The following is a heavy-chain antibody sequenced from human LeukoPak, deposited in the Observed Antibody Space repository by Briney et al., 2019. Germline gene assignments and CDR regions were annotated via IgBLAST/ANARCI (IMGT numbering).Heavy chain of an antibody. Sequence: PGGSLRLSCAASGLTFSSYAMSWVRQAPGKGLEWVSAISGSGGSTYYADSVKGRFTISRDNSKNTLYLQMNSLRAEDTAVYYCAKLPVAGLYFDYWGQGTLVTVSS. CDR3: AKLPVAGLYFDY. J-gene: IGHJ4*02. V-gene: IGHV3-23*01. D-gene: IGHD6-19*01. CDR1: GLTFSSYA. CDR2: ISGSGGST.